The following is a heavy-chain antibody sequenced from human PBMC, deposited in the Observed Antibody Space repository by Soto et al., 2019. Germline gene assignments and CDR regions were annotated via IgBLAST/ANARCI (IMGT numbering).Heavy chain of an antibody. CDR2: IIPIFGTA. CDR3: ARDFRSRNYKDYYFDY. CDR1: GGTFSSYA. V-gene: IGHV1-69*12. Sequence: QVQLVQSGAEVKKPGSSVKVSCKASGGTFSSYAISRVRQAPGQGLEWMGGIIPIFGTANYAQKFQGRVTITADESTSTAYMELNSLRSEDTAVYYCARDFRSRNYKDYYFDYWGQGTLVTVSS. J-gene: IGHJ4*02. D-gene: IGHD1-7*01.